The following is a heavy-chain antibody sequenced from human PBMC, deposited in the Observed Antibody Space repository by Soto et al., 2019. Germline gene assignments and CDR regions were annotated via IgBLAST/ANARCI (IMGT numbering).Heavy chain of an antibody. J-gene: IGHJ4*03. CDR2: LSHGGRT. CDR1: GDIISSGYW. CDR3: ARDDRAYDSFGRDYCLDD. D-gene: IGHD3-22*01. Sequence: SETLSLTCNVSGDIISSGYWWGWVRQPPGEGLEWIGSLSHGGRTYYDPPLKSRVTISIDTSKNHLSLRLTSVTAADTAVYYCARDDRAYDSFGRDYCLDDWGQGTLVTVSS. V-gene: IGHV4-38-2*02.